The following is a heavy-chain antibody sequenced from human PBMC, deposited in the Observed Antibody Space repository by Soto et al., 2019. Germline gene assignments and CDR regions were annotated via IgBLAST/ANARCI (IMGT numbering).Heavy chain of an antibody. CDR2: ISSSGYTV. CDR1: RFTFSTYE. Sequence: GGSLRLSCAASRFTFSTYEMNWVRQAPGKGLEWVSYISSSGYTVYYADSVKGRFTISRDNTRNSLYLQMNSLRDEDTALYYCVRYCTTTLCNGVATRTFDYWGQGTLVTVSS. V-gene: IGHV3-48*03. CDR3: VRYCTTTLCNGVATRTFDY. J-gene: IGHJ4*02. D-gene: IGHD5-12*01.